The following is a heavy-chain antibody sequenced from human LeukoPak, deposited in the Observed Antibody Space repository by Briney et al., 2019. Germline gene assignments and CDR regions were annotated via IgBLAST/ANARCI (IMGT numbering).Heavy chain of an antibody. J-gene: IGHJ3*02. Sequence: GRSLRLSCAASGFTFSSYGMHWVRQAPGKGLEWVAVISYDGSNYYYADSVKGRFTISRDNSNNTLYLQMNSLRAEDTAVYYCAKPRNAVYYGAFDIWGQGTMVTVSS. CDR3: AKPRNAVYYGAFDI. D-gene: IGHD3-10*01. V-gene: IGHV3-30*18. CDR1: GFTFSSYG. CDR2: ISYDGSNY.